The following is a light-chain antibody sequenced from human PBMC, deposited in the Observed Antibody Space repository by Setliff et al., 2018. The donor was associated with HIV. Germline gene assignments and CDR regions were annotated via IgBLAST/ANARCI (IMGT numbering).Light chain of an antibody. J-gene: IGLJ1*01. CDR2: DVS. V-gene: IGLV2-14*03. CDR1: HNDVGSYDY. CDR3: SSYTTTKTYV. Sequence: QSALAQPASVSGSPGQTISISRTGTHNDVGSYDYVSWYQQHPGKAPKLIIFDVSKGPSGVSNRFSGSKSGNTASLTISGLQAADEADYYCSSYTTTKTYVFGSGTKVTV.